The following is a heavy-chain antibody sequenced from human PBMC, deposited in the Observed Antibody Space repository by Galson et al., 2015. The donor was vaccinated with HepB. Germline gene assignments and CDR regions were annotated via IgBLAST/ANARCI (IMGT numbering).Heavy chain of an antibody. V-gene: IGHV3-9*01. J-gene: IGHJ6*03. D-gene: IGHD3-10*01. CDR3: AKEGYGSGSYGPTNYMDV. Sequence: SLRLSCAASGFTFDDYAMHWVRQAPGKGLEWVSGISWNSGSIGYADSVKGRFTISRDNAKNSLYLQMNSLRAKDTALYYCAKEGYGSGSYGPTNYMDVWGKGTTVTVSS. CDR2: ISWNSGSI. CDR1: GFTFDDYA.